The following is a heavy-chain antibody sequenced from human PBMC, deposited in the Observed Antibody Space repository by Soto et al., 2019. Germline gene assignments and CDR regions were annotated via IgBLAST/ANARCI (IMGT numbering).Heavy chain of an antibody. V-gene: IGHV3-13*01. J-gene: IGHJ4*02. CDR2: IGTAGDT. D-gene: IGHD2-8*01. CDR1: GFTFSSYD. Sequence: GGSLRLSCAASGFTFSSYDMHWVRQATGKGLEWVSAIGTAGDTYYPGSVKGRFTISRENAKNSLYLQMNSLRAGDTAVYYCARQFCTNGVCFFDYWGQGTLVTVSS. CDR3: ARQFCTNGVCFFDY.